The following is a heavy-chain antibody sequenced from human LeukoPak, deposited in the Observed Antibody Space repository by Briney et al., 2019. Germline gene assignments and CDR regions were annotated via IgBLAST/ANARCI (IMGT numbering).Heavy chain of an antibody. J-gene: IGHJ4*02. CDR3: ASRNDYYDSSGYVD. CDR1: GGSISSGGYF. V-gene: IGHV4-30-2*01. Sequence: SQTLSLICAVSGGSISSGGYFWSWIRQPPGKVLEWIGYIYHSGSTYYNPSLKSRVTISVDRFKNQVSLKLRSVTAADKAVYYCASRNDYYDSSGYVDWGQGTLVTVSS. D-gene: IGHD3-22*01. CDR2: IYHSGST.